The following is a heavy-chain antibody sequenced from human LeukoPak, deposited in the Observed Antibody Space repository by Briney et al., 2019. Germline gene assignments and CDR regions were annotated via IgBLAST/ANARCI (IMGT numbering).Heavy chain of an antibody. V-gene: IGHV4-34*01. J-gene: IGHJ3*02. CDR3: ARPYYYDSSGYPHDAFDI. D-gene: IGHD3-22*01. Sequence: SETLSLTCAVYGGSFSGYYWSWIRQPPGKGLEWIGEINHSGGTKYNPSLKSRVTISVDTSKNQFSLKLSSVTAADTAVYYCARPYYYDSSGYPHDAFDIWGQGTMVTVSS. CDR2: INHSGGT. CDR1: GGSFSGYY.